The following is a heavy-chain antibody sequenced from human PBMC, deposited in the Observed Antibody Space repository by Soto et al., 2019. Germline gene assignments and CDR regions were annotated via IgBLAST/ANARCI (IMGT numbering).Heavy chain of an antibody. CDR2: ISGDGSTT. D-gene: IGHD3-9*01. Sequence: QLLESGGGLVQPGGSLRLSCAASGFPFNTYWMHWVRHTPGKGLDWVSRISGDGSTTYYADSVTGRFTVSRDNAKNTVYLDMSGLRVEETAVYFCAREYYGLLSGYYNDFWGQGTLVSVSS. CDR3: AREYYGLLSGYYNDF. V-gene: IGHV3-74*01. CDR1: GFPFNTYW. J-gene: IGHJ4*02.